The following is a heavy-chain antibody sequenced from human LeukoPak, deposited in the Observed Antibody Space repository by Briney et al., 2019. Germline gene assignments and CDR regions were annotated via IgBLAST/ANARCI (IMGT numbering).Heavy chain of an antibody. D-gene: IGHD1-14*01. CDR1: GGSINSYY. CDR2: IYYTGST. V-gene: IGHV4-59*08. Sequence: MSSETLSLTCSVSGGSINSYYWSWYRQPPGKELEWIGYIYYTGSTNYNPSLKSRVTISVDTSKNQFSLKLSSVTAADTAVYHCARHNREDPFDYCGHGTLVTVSS. CDR3: ARHNREDPFDY. J-gene: IGHJ4*01.